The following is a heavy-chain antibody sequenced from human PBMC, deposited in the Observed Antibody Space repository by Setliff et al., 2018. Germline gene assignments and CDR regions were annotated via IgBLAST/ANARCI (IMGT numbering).Heavy chain of an antibody. Sequence: PSETLSLTCGVSGASITSGHCWGWIRQPPGKGLEWIGTIYHRGRTYYNPSLRSRVTMSLDTSKNQFSLRLSSVTAADTAVYYCASPRRDDLDSPFDAFDIWGQGTMVTVSS. CDR3: ASPRRDDLDSPFDAFDI. CDR1: GASITSGHC. CDR2: IYHRGRT. J-gene: IGHJ3*02. V-gene: IGHV4-38-2*01. D-gene: IGHD3-3*01.